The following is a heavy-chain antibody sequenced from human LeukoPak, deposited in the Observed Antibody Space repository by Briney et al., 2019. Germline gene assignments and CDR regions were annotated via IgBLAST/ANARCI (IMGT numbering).Heavy chain of an antibody. J-gene: IGHJ5*02. D-gene: IGHD3-22*01. CDR3: ARKVPNDSSGYYYRGQFDP. V-gene: IGHV1-69*06. CDR2: MIPIFGTA. CDR1: GGTFSSYA. Sequence: SVKVSCKASGGTFSSYAISWVRQAPGQGLEWMGGMIPIFGTANYAQKFQGRVTITADKSTSTAYMELSSLRSEDTAVYYCARKVPNDSSGYYYRGQFDPWGQGTLVTVSS.